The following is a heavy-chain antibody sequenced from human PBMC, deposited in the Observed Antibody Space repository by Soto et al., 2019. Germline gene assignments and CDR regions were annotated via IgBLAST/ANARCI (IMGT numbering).Heavy chain of an antibody. CDR1: GYTFTSYG. Sequence: AASVKVSCKASGYTFTSYGISWVRQAPGQGLEWMGWISAYNGNTNYAQKLQGRVTMTTDTSTSTAYMELRSLRSDDTAVYYCARSSGGDYDFWSGYYWGNWFDPWGQGTLVTSPQ. V-gene: IGHV1-18*01. CDR3: ARSSGGDYDFWSGYYWGNWFDP. D-gene: IGHD3-3*01. CDR2: ISAYNGNT. J-gene: IGHJ5*02.